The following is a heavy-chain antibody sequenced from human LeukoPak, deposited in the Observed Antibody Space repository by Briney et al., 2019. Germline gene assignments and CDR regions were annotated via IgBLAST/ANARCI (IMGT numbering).Heavy chain of an antibody. Sequence: SETLSLTCTVSGGSISSYYWSWIRQPPGKGLEWIGEINHSGSTNYNPSLKSRVTISVDTSKNQFSLKLSSVTAADTAVYYCASSHQYLFDPWGQGTLVTVSS. CDR1: GGSISSYY. D-gene: IGHD2-2*01. J-gene: IGHJ5*02. V-gene: IGHV4-34*01. CDR3: ASSHQYLFDP. CDR2: INHSGST.